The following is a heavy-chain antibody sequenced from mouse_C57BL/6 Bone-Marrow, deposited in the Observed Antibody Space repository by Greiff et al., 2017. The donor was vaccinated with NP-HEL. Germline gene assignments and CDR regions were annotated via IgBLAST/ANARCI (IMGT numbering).Heavy chain of an antibody. V-gene: IGHV1-61*01. Sequence: QVQLQQPGAELVRPGSSVKLSCKASGYTFTSYWMAWVKQRPGQGLEWIGNIYPSDSETHYNQKFKDKATLTVDKSSSTAYMQLSSLTSEDSAGYCCAKGDYWGRGTSVTVSA. J-gene: IGHJ4*01. CDR2: IYPSDSET. CDR1: GYTFTSYW. CDR3: AKGDY.